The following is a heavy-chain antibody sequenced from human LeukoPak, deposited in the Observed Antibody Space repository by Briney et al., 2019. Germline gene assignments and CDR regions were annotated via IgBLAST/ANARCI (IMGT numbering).Heavy chain of an antibody. CDR1: GGSISSSSYY. D-gene: IGHD6-13*01. CDR3: ARDKLETYSSSWYHYYYYMDV. Sequence: PSETLSLACTVSGGSISSSSYYWGWIRQPPGKGLEWIGSIYYSGSTYYNPSLKGRVTISVDTSKNQFSLKLSSVTAADTAVYYCARDKLETYSSSWYHYYYYMDVWGKGTTVTVSS. J-gene: IGHJ6*03. V-gene: IGHV4-39*07. CDR2: IYYSGST.